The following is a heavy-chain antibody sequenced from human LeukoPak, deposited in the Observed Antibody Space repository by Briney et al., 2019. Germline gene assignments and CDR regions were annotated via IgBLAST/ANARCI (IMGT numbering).Heavy chain of an antibody. J-gene: IGHJ3*02. Sequence: PGGSLRLSCAASGFTFSDYYMSWLRQAPGKGLEWLSYISSSGIYSNYADSVEGRFTISRDNAKNSLYLQMNNLRAEDTAVYYCARPRASGTTNDAFDIWGQGTMVTVSS. CDR1: GFTFSDYY. CDR2: ISSSGIYS. D-gene: IGHD1/OR15-1a*01. V-gene: IGHV3-11*03. CDR3: ARPRASGTTNDAFDI.